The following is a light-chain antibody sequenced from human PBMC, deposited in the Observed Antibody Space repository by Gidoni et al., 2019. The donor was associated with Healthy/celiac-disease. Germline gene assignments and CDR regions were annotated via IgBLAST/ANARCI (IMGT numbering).Light chain of an antibody. Sequence: ALSQSPGTLSLSPGERATLSCRASQRVSSSYLAWYQQKPGQAPRLLIDGASSRANGIPDRFSGSGSGTDFTLTISRLEPEDFAVYYCQQYGSAPPTFGQGTKLEIK. CDR1: QRVSSSY. J-gene: IGKJ2*01. CDR3: QQYGSAPPT. V-gene: IGKV3-20*01. CDR2: GAS.